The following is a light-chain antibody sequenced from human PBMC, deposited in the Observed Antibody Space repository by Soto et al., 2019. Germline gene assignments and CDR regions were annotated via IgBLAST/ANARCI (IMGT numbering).Light chain of an antibody. CDR2: EVS. V-gene: IGLV2-23*02. Sequence: QSVLTQPASVSGSPTQSITISCTGTSSDVGSYKLVSWYQQHPGKAPKLMIYEVSKRPSGVSNRFSGSKSGNTASLTISGLQAEDEADYYCCSYAGSSTVVFGGGTKLTVL. J-gene: IGLJ3*02. CDR3: CSYAGSSTVV. CDR1: SSDVGSYKL.